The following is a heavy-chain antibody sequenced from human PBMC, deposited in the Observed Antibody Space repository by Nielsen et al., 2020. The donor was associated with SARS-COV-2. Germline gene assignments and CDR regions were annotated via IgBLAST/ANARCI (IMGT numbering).Heavy chain of an antibody. Sequence: GESLKISCAASGFTFSSYWMNWVRQAPGKGLEWVANIKQDGSEKYYGDSVKGRFTISRDNAKNSLYLHMNSLRSDDTAVYYCARKQGTYDFLTGSDYSYMDVWGKGTTVTVSS. CDR1: GFTFSSYW. CDR2: IKQDGSEK. CDR3: ARKQGTYDFLTGSDYSYMDV. J-gene: IGHJ6*03. D-gene: IGHD3-9*01. V-gene: IGHV3-7*03.